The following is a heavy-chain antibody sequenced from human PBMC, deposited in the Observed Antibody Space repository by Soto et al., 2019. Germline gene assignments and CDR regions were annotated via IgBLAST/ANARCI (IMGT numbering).Heavy chain of an antibody. CDR3: AKDPTGADIVVVPAEH. J-gene: IGHJ1*01. D-gene: IGHD2-2*01. V-gene: IGHV3-30*18. Sequence: QVQLVESGGGVVQPGRSLRLSCAASGFTFSSYGMHWVRQAPGKGLEWVAVISYDGSNKYYADSVKGRFTISRDNSKNTVYLQMNSLRAEDTAVYYCAKDPTGADIVVVPAEHWGQGTLVTVSS. CDR1: GFTFSSYG. CDR2: ISYDGSNK.